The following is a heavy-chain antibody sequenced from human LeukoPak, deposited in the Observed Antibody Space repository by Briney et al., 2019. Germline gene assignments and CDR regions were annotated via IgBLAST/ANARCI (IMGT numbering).Heavy chain of an antibody. J-gene: IGHJ4*02. CDR2: MNPRSGNT. Sequence: ASVKVSCKASGYTFTTYDINWVRQATGQGLEWMGWMNPRSGNTGYAQKFQGRVAMTRDTSINTAYMELSSLTSDDTAVYYCTRAPIPGNYWGQGTLVTVSS. V-gene: IGHV1-8*01. CDR3: TRAPIPGNY. D-gene: IGHD3-10*01. CDR1: GYTFTTYD.